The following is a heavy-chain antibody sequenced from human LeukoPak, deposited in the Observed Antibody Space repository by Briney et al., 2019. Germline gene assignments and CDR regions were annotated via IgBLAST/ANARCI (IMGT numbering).Heavy chain of an antibody. V-gene: IGHV3-23*01. D-gene: IGHD6-19*01. CDR1: GFTFSSYA. J-gene: IGHJ4*02. CDR3: AKPAVSGWYGFDY. Sequence: PGGSLRLSCAASGFTFSSYAMSWVRQAPGKGLEWVSTISGSGGTTYYAEFVKGRFTISRDNSKNTLYLQMNSLRAEDTAVYYCAKPAVSGWYGFDYWGQGTLVTVSS. CDR2: ISGSGGTT.